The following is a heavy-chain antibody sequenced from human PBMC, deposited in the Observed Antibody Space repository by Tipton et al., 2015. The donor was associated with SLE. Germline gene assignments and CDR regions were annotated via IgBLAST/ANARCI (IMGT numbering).Heavy chain of an antibody. J-gene: IGHJ4*02. Sequence: TLSLTCAVYGGSFSGYYRSWIRQPPGKGLEWIGEINHSGSTNYNPSLESRVTILVDTSKNQFSLQLSSVTAADTAVYYCARGVLRPFDYWGQGTLVTVSS. CDR3: ARGVLRPFDY. CDR2: INHSGST. V-gene: IGHV4-34*01. CDR1: GGSFSGYY. D-gene: IGHD1-1*01.